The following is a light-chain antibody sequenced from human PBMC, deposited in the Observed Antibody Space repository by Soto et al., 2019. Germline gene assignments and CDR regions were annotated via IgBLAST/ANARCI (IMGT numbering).Light chain of an antibody. V-gene: IGKV3-15*01. CDR1: VSVRTD. Sequence: EIVMTQSPDTLSLSPGQRATLSCRASVSVRTDLAWYQQKPGQAPRLLIYGASTRSAGVPVRFSGCGSGSEVTQPIDSLQCEDFAVYYCQHFFNSPPIIFGQGTRVEI. CDR3: QHFFNSPPII. CDR2: GAS. J-gene: IGKJ5*01.